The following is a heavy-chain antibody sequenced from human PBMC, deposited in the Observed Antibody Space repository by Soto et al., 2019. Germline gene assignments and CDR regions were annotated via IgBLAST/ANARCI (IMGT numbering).Heavy chain of an antibody. CDR1: GGTFSSYA. J-gene: IGHJ6*02. D-gene: IGHD4-4*01. Sequence: SVKVSCKASGGTFSSYAISWVRQAPGQGLEWMGGIIPIFGTANYAQKFQGRVTITADESTNTAYMELSSLRSEDTAVYYCARVTRVTTVTGYYYYGMDVWGQGTTVTVSS. V-gene: IGHV1-69*13. CDR3: ARVTRVTTVTGYYYYGMDV. CDR2: IIPIFGTA.